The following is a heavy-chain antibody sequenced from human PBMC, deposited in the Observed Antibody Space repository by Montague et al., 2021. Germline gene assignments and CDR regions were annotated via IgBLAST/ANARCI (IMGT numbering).Heavy chain of an antibody. CDR1: GFTFSNSW. V-gene: IGHV3-7*01. CDR2: INPDGSAK. CDR3: VSVGE. Sequence: SLRLSCVASGFTFSNSWMNLVRQAPGKGLEWVANINPDGSAKRHVDSVQGRFTISRDNAKNSLHLQMNSLRAEDTAVYYCVSVGEWGQGTLVTVSS. J-gene: IGHJ4*02. D-gene: IGHD2-21*01.